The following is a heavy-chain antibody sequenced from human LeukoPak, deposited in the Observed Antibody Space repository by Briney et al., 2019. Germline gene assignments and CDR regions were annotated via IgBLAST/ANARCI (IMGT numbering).Heavy chain of an antibody. D-gene: IGHD3-22*01. Sequence: GGSLRLSCAASGFTFSSYAMHWVRQAPGKGLEWVAVISYDGSNKYYADSVKGRFTISRDNSKNTLYLQMNSLRAEDTAVYYCARGGIHYYDSSGTNGMDVWGQGTTATVSS. CDR2: ISYDGSNK. CDR1: GFTFSSYA. CDR3: ARGGIHYYDSSGTNGMDV. J-gene: IGHJ6*02. V-gene: IGHV3-30-3*01.